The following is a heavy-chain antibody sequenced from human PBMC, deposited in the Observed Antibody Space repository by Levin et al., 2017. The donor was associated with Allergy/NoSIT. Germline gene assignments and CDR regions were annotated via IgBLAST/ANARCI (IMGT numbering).Heavy chain of an antibody. CDR2: ITHSGST. CDR3: ANSWRRYCSNTGCDWLPSWFDP. V-gene: IGHV4-34*01. CDR1: GGSFRGYY. D-gene: IGHD2-2*01. Sequence: PSETLSLTCAIHGGSFRGYYWSWIRQPPGKGLEWIGEITHSGSTNYNPSLKSRVTISLDTSKNQFSLKLRSVTAADTAVYFCANSWRRYCSNTGCDWLPSWFDPWGQGALVTVSS. J-gene: IGHJ5*02.